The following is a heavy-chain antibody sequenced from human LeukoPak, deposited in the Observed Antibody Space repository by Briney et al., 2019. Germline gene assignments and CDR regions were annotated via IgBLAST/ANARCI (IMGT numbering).Heavy chain of an antibody. CDR3: ARDVGYYDSSGYPYFDY. CDR1: GFTFSSYS. J-gene: IGHJ4*02. CDR2: ISSSSSAI. D-gene: IGHD3-22*01. Sequence: GGSLRLSCAASGFTFSSYSMNWVRQAPGKGLEWVSYISSSSSAIYYADSVKGRFTISRDNAKNSLYLQMNSLRDEDTAVYYCARDVGYYDSSGYPYFDYWGQGTLVTVSS. V-gene: IGHV3-48*02.